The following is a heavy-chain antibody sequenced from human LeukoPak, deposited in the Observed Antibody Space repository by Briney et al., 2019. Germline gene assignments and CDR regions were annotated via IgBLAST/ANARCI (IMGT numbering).Heavy chain of an antibody. V-gene: IGHV3-21*04. Sequence: PGGSLRLSCAASGFTFSSYSMNWVRQAPGKGLEWVSSISSSSSYIYYADSVKGRLTISRDNAKNSLYLQMNSLRAEDTAVYYCARAEWSNWYFDLWGRGTLVTVSS. CDR3: ARAEWSNWYFDL. CDR2: ISSSSSYI. J-gene: IGHJ2*01. CDR1: GFTFSSYS. D-gene: IGHD3-3*01.